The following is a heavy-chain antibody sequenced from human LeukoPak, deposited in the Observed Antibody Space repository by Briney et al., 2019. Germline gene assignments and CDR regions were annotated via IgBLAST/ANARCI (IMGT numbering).Heavy chain of an antibody. J-gene: IGHJ5*02. V-gene: IGHV3-64D*06. Sequence: GGSLRLSCSASGFTFSSYAMHWVRQAPGKGLEYVSAISSNGSSTYYADSVKGRFTISRDNSKNTLYLQMSSLRAEDTAVYYCVKDSCSGGSCYSFHPWGQGTLVTVSS. D-gene: IGHD2-15*01. CDR3: VKDSCSGGSCYSFHP. CDR1: GFTFSSYA. CDR2: ISSNGSST.